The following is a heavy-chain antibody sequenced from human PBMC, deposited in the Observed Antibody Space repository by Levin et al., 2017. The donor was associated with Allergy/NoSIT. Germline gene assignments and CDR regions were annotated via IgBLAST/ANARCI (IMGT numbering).Heavy chain of an antibody. Sequence: SETLSLTCTVSGASINSNAYYWGWIRQSPGKGLEWMASIYFSGNTYYNPSLQNRGTITADLSTHLISLSLRSVTAADTAVYYCGGFCASSRCSDKYYYGMDVWGHGTAVTVSS. D-gene: IGHD4/OR15-4a*01. J-gene: IGHJ6*02. V-gene: IGHV4-39*01. CDR1: GASINSNAYY. CDR3: GGFCASSRCSDKYYYGMDV. CDR2: IYFSGNT.